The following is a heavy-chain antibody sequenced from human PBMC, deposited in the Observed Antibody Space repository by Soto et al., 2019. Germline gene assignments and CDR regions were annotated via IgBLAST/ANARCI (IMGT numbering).Heavy chain of an antibody. CDR3: AMGYNYAPFDP. CDR2: ISTSGDTI. J-gene: IGHJ5*02. Sequence: VGSLRLSCAVSGFTFSLYELNWVRQAPGKGLEWVSYISTSGDTIYYSDSVKCRFTIFRDNTKNTLYLEMNSLRVEDTAVYYCAMGYNYAPFDPWGQVSLVTVCS. D-gene: IGHD5-18*01. CDR1: GFTFSLYE. V-gene: IGHV3-48*03.